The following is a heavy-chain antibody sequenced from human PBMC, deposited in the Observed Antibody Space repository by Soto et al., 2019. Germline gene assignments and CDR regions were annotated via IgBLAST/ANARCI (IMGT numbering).Heavy chain of an antibody. CDR3: AKDRTNKGYYFDTSGYPDY. V-gene: IGHV3-30*18. J-gene: IGHJ4*02. CDR2: ISYDASNK. CDR1: EFTFSTHD. Sequence: QVQLVESGGGVVQPGRSLRLSCTASEFTFSTHDMHWVRQAPGKGLEWVAIISYDASNKYYADFVKGRFTISRDNSKNTVYLQMNSLRAEDTAVYYCAKDRTNKGYYFDTSGYPDYWGQGTLVTVSS. D-gene: IGHD3-22*01.